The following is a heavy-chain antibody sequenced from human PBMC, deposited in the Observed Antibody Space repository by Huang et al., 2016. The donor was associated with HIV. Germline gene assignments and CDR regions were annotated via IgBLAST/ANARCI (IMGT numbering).Heavy chain of an antibody. CDR2: SKTKTDGETT. CDR3: TTADLMAAFDI. V-gene: IGHV3-15*01. CDR1: GFTFNNAW. J-gene: IGHJ3*02. Sequence: EVQLVESGGGLEKPGGSLTLSCVGSGFTFNNAWMSWVRQAPGKGLGWVGRSKTKTDGETTDYAEPVKDRFNISRDDSTNTVDLQMNSLKTEDTALYYCTTADLMAAFDIWGQGTMVIVSS. D-gene: IGHD2-8*01.